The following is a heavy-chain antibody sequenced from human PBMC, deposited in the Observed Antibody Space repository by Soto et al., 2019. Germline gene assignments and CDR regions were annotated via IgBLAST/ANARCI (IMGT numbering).Heavy chain of an antibody. CDR3: ARDLAKGGGSAGFDY. V-gene: IGHV1-2*02. J-gene: IGHJ4*02. Sequence: QVQLVQSGAEVKKPGASVNVSCKASGYTFTVYYMHWVRQAPGQRLEWMGWINPKSGGTMYPQKFQGRVTMTWETSISTAYMALTRLRSDDTAVYYCARDLAKGGGSAGFDYWGQGTLVTVSS. CDR1: GYTFTVYY. CDR2: INPKSGGT. D-gene: IGHD1-26*01.